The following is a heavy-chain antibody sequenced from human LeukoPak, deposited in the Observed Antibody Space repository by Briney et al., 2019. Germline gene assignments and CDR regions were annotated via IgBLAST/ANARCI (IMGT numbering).Heavy chain of an antibody. CDR2: IKQDGSET. Sequence: PGGSLRLSCAASRITLSNYWMSWVRQAPGKGLEWVANIKQDGSETYYVDSVKGRSTISRDNAKNSLSLQMNSLRAEDTAVYYCARQRGSGCLDYWGQGTLVTVSS. D-gene: IGHD6-19*01. J-gene: IGHJ4*02. V-gene: IGHV3-7*01. CDR1: RITLSNYW. CDR3: ARQRGSGCLDY.